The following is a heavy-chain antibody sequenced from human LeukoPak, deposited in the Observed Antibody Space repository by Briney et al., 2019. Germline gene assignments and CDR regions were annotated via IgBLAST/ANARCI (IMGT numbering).Heavy chain of an antibody. CDR3: ARLANYYDSSGSVDY. D-gene: IGHD3-22*01. CDR2: ITSSSYI. V-gene: IGHV3-21*01. Sequence: GGSLRLSCVASGFTFSRYSMNWVRQAPGKGLEWVSSITSSSYIYYGDSVKGRLTISRDNAKNSLYLQMNSLRAEDTAVYYCARLANYYDSSGSVDYWGQGTLVTVSS. CDR1: GFTFSRYS. J-gene: IGHJ4*02.